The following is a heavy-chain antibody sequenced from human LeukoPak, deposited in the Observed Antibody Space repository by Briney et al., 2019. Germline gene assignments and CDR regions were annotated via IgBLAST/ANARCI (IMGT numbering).Heavy chain of an antibody. CDR3: ARESVAGGFEY. V-gene: IGHV1-69*08. Sequence: ASVKVSCKASRGTFSSYNFIWVRQAPGQGLEWMGGIIPMQGTPNYAQKFQDRVTISADKSTTAVYMALSSLRYEDTAMYYCARESVAGGFEYWGQGTLVTVSS. CDR2: IIPMQGTP. D-gene: IGHD6-19*01. CDR1: RGTFSSYN. J-gene: IGHJ4*02.